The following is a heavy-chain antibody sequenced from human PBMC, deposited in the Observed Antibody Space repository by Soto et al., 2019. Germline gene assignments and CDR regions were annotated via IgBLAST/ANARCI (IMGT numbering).Heavy chain of an antibody. CDR3: ARDHDFWGSYSLHYYGMDV. D-gene: IGHD3-3*01. CDR2: IGSSSSPI. V-gene: IGHV3-48*02. Sequence: LRLSCAASGFTFRDFTMNWVRQAPGRGLEWVSHIGSSSSPIYYADSVKGRFTISRDNARNSLYLQMNSLRDEDTAVYYCARDHDFWGSYSLHYYGMDVWGQGTTVTVSS. CDR1: GFTFRDFT. J-gene: IGHJ6*02.